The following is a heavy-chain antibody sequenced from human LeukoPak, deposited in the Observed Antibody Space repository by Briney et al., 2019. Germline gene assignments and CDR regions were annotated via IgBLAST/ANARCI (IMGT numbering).Heavy chain of an antibody. J-gene: IGHJ3*02. Sequence: ASVKVSCKTSGYTFTGYYMHWVRQAPGQGLEWMGWINPNSGGTNYAQKFQGRVTMTRDTSISTAYMELSRLRSDDTALYYCASGREYYGSGSHDDAFDIWGQGKMVTVS. D-gene: IGHD3-10*01. CDR1: GYTFTGYY. CDR3: ASGREYYGSGSHDDAFDI. V-gene: IGHV1-2*02. CDR2: INPNSGGT.